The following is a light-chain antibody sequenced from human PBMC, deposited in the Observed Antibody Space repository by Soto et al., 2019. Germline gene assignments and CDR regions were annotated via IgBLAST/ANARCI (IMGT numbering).Light chain of an antibody. CDR1: NSDIGDYNY. CDR2: DVN. J-gene: IGLJ3*02. CDR3: CSYAGSYNWV. V-gene: IGLV2-11*01. Sequence: QSALTQPRSVSGSPGQSVTISCTGTNSDIGDYNYVSWYQQHPGKAPIVMIFDVNKRPSGVPDRFSGSKSGYMASLTISGLQTEDEADYYCCSYAGSYNWVFGGGTKLTVL.